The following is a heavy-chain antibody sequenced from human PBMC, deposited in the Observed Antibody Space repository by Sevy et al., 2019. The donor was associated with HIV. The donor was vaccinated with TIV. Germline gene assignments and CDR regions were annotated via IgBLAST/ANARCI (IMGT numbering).Heavy chain of an antibody. D-gene: IGHD5-18*01. V-gene: IGHV3-33*01. J-gene: IGHJ4*02. CDR2: IWYDGSNK. CDR3: ARGSHSYGYYFDY. CDR1: GFTFSSYG. Sequence: GGSLRLSCAASGFTFSSYGMHWVRQAPGKGLEWVAVIWYDGSNKYYADSVKGRFTISRDNSKNTLYLQMNSLRAEDTAMYYCARGSHSYGYYFDYWGQGTLVTVSS.